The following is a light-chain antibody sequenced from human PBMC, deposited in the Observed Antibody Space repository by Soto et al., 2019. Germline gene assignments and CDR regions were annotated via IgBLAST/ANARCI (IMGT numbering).Light chain of an antibody. V-gene: IGLV2-14*01. CDR1: SSDVGGYNY. CDR3: SSYTSSSTRV. CDR2: DVS. Sequence: CALTKPASGSVAAGESITIPCTGTSSDVGGYNYVSWYQQHPGKAPKLMIYDVSNRPSGVSNRFSGSKSGNTASLTISGLQAEDEADYYCSSYTSSSTRVFGTGTKVTVL. J-gene: IGLJ1*01.